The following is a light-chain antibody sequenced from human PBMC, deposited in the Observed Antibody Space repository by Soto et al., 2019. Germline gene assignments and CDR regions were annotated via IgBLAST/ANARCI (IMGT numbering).Light chain of an antibody. CDR3: QQYGSSPWT. CDR2: GAS. Sequence: EIVLTQSPGTLSLSPGERATLSCRASQSVSSSYLAWYQQKPGQAPRLLIYGASSRATGSPDRFSGSGSGTEFTLTISRLEPEDFAVYYCQQYGSSPWTFGQGTKLEIK. V-gene: IGKV3-20*01. J-gene: IGKJ1*01. CDR1: QSVSSSY.